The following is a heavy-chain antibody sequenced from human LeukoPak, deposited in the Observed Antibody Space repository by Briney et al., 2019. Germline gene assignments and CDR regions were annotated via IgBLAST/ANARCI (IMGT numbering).Heavy chain of an antibody. CDR3: AREMGIVGA. J-gene: IGHJ4*02. Sequence: PGGSLRLFCAASGFTFGSYSMNWVRQAPGKGLEWVSYISSSSSTIYYADSVKGRFTISRDNAKNSLYLQMNSLRAEDTAVYYCAREMGIVGAWGQGTLVTVSS. D-gene: IGHD1-26*01. V-gene: IGHV3-48*01. CDR1: GFTFGSYS. CDR2: ISSSSSTI.